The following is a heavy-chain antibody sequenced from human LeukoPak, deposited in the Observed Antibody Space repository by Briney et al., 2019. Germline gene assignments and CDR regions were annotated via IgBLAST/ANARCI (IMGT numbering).Heavy chain of an antibody. CDR1: GDTFRNYA. J-gene: IGHJ4*02. V-gene: IGHV1-69*04. CDR2: VIPILGKP. D-gene: IGHD4-23*01. Sequence: GASVKVSCKASGDTFRNYAISWVRQAPGQGLEWMGRVIPILGKPTYAQRFQGRVTITADKPTTTVYMELSSLRSEDTAVYYYARDVTTVGPLDSWGQGTLVTVSS. CDR3: ARDVTTVGPLDS.